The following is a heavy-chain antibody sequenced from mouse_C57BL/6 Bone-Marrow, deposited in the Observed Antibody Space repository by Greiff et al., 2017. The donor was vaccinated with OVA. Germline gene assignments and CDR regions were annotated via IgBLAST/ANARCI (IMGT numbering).Heavy chain of an antibody. Sequence: DAGGGLVQPKGSLKLSCAASGFSFNTYAMNWVRQAPGKGLEWVARIRSKSNNYATYYADSVKDRFTISRDDSESMLYLQMNNLKTEDTAMYYCVRRGYDYEAWFAYWGQGTLVTVSA. CDR3: VRRGYDYEAWFAY. CDR1: GFSFNTYA. D-gene: IGHD2-4*01. CDR2: IRSKSNNYAT. V-gene: IGHV10-1*01. J-gene: IGHJ3*01.